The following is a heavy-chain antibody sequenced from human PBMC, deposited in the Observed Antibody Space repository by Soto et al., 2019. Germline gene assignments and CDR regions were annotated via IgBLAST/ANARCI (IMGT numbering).Heavy chain of an antibody. CDR3: AKDPTFPYIAVAGTGIDY. D-gene: IGHD6-19*01. J-gene: IGHJ4*02. Sequence: GGSLRLSCAASGFTFSSYAMSWVRQAPGKGLEWVSAIRGSGGRTYYADSVKGRFTISRDNSKNTLYLQMNSLRAEDTAVYYCAKDPTFPYIAVAGTGIDYWGQGTLVTVSS. V-gene: IGHV3-23*01. CDR2: IRGSGGRT. CDR1: GFTFSSYA.